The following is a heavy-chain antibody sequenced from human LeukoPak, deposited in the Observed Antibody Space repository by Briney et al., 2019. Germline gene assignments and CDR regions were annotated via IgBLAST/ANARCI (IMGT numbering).Heavy chain of an antibody. CDR3: ARHSYYYGSGKGYYYYGMDV. CDR2: IYYSGST. V-gene: IGHV4-39*01. CDR1: GGSISSYY. Sequence: PSETLSLTCTVSGGSISSYYWSWIRQPPGKGLEWIGSIYYSGSTYYNPSLKSRVTISVDTSKNQFSLKLSSVTAADTAVYYCARHSYYYGSGKGYYYYGMDVWGQGTTVTVSS. J-gene: IGHJ6*02. D-gene: IGHD3-10*01.